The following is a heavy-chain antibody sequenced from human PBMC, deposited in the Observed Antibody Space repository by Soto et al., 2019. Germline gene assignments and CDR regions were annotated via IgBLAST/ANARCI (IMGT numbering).Heavy chain of an antibody. CDR2: ISYDGSNK. CDR3: ANDGLRYSSSCPDY. V-gene: IGHV3-30*18. D-gene: IGHD6-13*01. CDR1: GFTFSSYG. Sequence: GGSLRLSCAASGFTFSSYGMHWVRQAPGKGLEWVAVISYDGSNKYYADSVKGRFTISRDNSKNTLYLQMNSLRAEDTAVYYCANDGLRYSSSCPDYWGHGTLVTVS. J-gene: IGHJ4*01.